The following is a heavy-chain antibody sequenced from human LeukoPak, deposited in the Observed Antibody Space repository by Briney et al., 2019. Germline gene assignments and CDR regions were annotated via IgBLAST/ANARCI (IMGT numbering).Heavy chain of an antibody. D-gene: IGHD3-10*01. V-gene: IGHV4-61*01. CDR2: IYYSGST. Sequence: SETLSLTCTVSSGSVSSGSYHWSWIRQPPGKGLEWIGYIYYSGSTNYNPSLKSRVTISVDTSKNQFSLKLSSVTAADTAVYYCARVKRGLVYGSGSYDYWGQGTLVTVSS. CDR3: ARVKRGLVYGSGSYDY. CDR1: SGSVSSGSYH. J-gene: IGHJ4*02.